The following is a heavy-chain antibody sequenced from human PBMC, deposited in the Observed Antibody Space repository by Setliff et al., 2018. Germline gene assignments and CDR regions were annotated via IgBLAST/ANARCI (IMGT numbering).Heavy chain of an antibody. CDR2: ISSSSSTV. CDR1: GFTFRDYS. J-gene: IGHJ4*02. D-gene: IGHD3-10*01. Sequence: GGSLRLSCATSGFTFRDYSLAWVRQAPGKGLEWVSYISSSSSTVYYADSVKGRFTISRDNAKNTLYLQMNSLRAEDTAVYYCARDQAGVYDYWGQGTLVTVSS. V-gene: IGHV3-48*01. CDR3: ARDQAGVYDY.